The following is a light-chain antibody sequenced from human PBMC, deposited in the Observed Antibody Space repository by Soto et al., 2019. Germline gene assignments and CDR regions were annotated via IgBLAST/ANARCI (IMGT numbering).Light chain of an antibody. CDR2: SNN. J-gene: IGLJ1*01. CDR3: SAWDDSLSGYG. Sequence: QSVLTQPPSASGTPGQRVTISCSGSNSNIGTNTVNWYQQLPGTAPKLLIYSNNQRPSGVPDRFSGSKSGTSASLAISGLKSEDDADYYCSAWDDSLSGYGFANGTKVTVL. V-gene: IGLV1-44*01. CDR1: NSNIGTNT.